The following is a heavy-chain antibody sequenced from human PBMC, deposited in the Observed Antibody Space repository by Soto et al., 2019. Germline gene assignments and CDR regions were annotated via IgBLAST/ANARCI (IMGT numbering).Heavy chain of an antibody. D-gene: IGHD1-20*01. V-gene: IGHV3-15*07. CDR1: GFTFSNAW. CDR3: TTNRNWNHDYYYGMDV. CDR2: IKSKTDGGTT. Sequence: EVQLVESGGGLVKPGGSLRLSCAASGFTFSNAWMNWVRQAPGKGLEWVGRIKSKTDGGTTDYAAPVKGRFTISRDDSKNTLYLQMNSLKTEDTAVYYCTTNRNWNHDYYYGMDVWGQGTTVTVSS. J-gene: IGHJ6*02.